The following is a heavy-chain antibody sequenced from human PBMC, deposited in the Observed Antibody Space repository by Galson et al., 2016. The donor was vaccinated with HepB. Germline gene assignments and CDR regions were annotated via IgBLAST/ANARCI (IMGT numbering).Heavy chain of an antibody. J-gene: IGHJ4*02. Sequence: SLRLSCAASGFTFSSYSMYWVRQAPGKGLEWVSSISSSSSYIYYADSVKGRFTISRDNAKNSLYLQMNSLRAEDTAVYYCARAVSWDYGDYAGYWGQGTLVTVSS. CDR1: GFTFSSYS. D-gene: IGHD4-17*01. CDR3: ARAVSWDYGDYAGY. V-gene: IGHV3-21*01. CDR2: ISSSSSYI.